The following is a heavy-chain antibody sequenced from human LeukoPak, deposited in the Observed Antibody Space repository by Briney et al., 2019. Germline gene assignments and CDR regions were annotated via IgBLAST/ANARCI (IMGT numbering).Heavy chain of an antibody. CDR1: GFTFSSYW. J-gene: IGHJ3*02. D-gene: IGHD3-22*01. CDR3: ARDSGTMIVVVPDDAFDI. CDR2: ITKDGAEK. Sequence: GGSLRLSCAASGFTFSSYWMTWVRQGPGKGLEWVATITKDGAEKYYVDSVKGRFTISRDNAKNSLYLQMNSLRAEDTAVYYCARDSGTMIVVVPDDAFDIWGQGQWSPSPQ. V-gene: IGHV3-7*01.